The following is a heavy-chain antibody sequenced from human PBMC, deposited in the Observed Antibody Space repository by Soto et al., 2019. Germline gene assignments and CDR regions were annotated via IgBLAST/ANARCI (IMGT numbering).Heavy chain of an antibody. Sequence: ASVKFSCKASGYTFTSYDINWVRQATGQGLEWMGWMNPNSGNRGYAQKFQGRVTMTRNTSISTAYMELSSLRSEDTAVYYCARSLLRLPFDYWGQGTLVTVSS. CDR1: GYTFTSYD. D-gene: IGHD3-22*01. J-gene: IGHJ4*02. CDR2: MNPNSGNR. CDR3: ARSLLRLPFDY. V-gene: IGHV1-8*01.